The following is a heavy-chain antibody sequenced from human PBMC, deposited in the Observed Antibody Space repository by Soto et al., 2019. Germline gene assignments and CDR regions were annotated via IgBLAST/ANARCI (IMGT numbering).Heavy chain of an antibody. CDR2: IAHSGST. J-gene: IGHJ4*02. D-gene: IGHD2-2*01. CDR1: GASLSAYY. Sequence: SETLSLTCDVFGASLSAYYWRWIRQPPGRGLEWIGEIAHSGSTNHNPSLKSRVTISVDTSKNQFSLKLSSVTAADTAVYYCARHCSSTSCHKAIDYWGQGTLVTVSS. CDR3: ARHCSSTSCHKAIDY. V-gene: IGHV4-34*01.